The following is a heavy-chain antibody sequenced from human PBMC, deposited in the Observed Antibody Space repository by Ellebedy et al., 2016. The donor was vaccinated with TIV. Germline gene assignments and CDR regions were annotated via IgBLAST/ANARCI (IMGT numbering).Heavy chain of an antibody. CDR2: IYYSGST. V-gene: IGHV4-59*01. Sequence: MPSETLSLTCTVSGGSISSYYWSWIRQPPGKGLEWIGYIYYSGSTNYNPSLKSRVTISGDTSKNQFSLKLSPVTAADTAVYYCARALGYCSGGSCYEVHLNYWGQGTLVTVSS. J-gene: IGHJ4*02. CDR3: ARALGYCSGGSCYEVHLNY. D-gene: IGHD2-15*01. CDR1: GGSISSYY.